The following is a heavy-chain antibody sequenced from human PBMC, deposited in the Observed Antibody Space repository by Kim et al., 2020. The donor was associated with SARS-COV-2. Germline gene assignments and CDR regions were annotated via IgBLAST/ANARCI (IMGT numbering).Heavy chain of an antibody. V-gene: IGHV7-4-1*02. D-gene: IGHD2-21*02. J-gene: IGHJ2*01. CDR2: INTNTGNP. CDR3: ARIPVVVTAIRGWYFDL. Sequence: ASVKVSCKASGYTFTSYAMNWVRQAPGQGLEWMGWINTNTGNPTYAQGFTGRFVFSLDTSVSTAYLQISSLKAEDTAVYYCARIPVVVTAIRGWYFDLWGRGTLVTVSS. CDR1: GYTFTSYA.